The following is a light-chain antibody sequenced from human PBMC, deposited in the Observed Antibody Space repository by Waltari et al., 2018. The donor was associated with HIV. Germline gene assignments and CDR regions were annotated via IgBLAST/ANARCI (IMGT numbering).Light chain of an antibody. Sequence: QSALTQPASVSGSPGQSITISCTVTSSDIAGYIYVSWYQQHSGKAPKLMIYEASNRPSGVSDRFSGSKSGNTASLTISGLQAEDEADYYCVSYTSSSTLILGGGTKVTVL. CDR2: EAS. CDR1: SSDIAGYIY. V-gene: IGLV2-14*01. CDR3: VSYTSSSTLI. J-gene: IGLJ2*01.